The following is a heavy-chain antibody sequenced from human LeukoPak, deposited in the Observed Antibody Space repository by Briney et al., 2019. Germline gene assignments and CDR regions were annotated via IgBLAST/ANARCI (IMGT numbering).Heavy chain of an antibody. CDR1: GFTFSNAW. Sequence: GGSLRLSCAASGFTFSNAWMSWVRQAPGKGLEWVGRIKSKTDGGTTDYAAPATGRFTISRDESKNTLYLQMDSLKTEDTAVYYCTTDQVGSSWPYYFYYWGQGTLVTVSS. CDR3: TTDQVGSSWPYYFYY. D-gene: IGHD6-13*01. J-gene: IGHJ4*02. CDR2: IKSKTDGGTT. V-gene: IGHV3-15*01.